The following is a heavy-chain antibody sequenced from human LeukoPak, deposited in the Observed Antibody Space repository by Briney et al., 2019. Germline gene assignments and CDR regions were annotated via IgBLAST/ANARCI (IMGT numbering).Heavy chain of an antibody. V-gene: IGHV4-59*08. CDR1: GGSIGRYY. CDR2: IYYSGNT. J-gene: IGHJ5*02. Sequence: SETLSLTCSVSGGSIGRYYWSWIRRPPGKGLEWIGHIYYSGNTNYNPSLKSRVTISVDTSKNQFSLKLNSVTAADTAVYYCARHYGPWGQGTLVTVSS. D-gene: IGHD3-10*01. CDR3: ARHYGP.